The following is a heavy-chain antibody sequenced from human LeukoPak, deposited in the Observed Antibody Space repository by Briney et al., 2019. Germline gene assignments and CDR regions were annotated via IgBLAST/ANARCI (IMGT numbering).Heavy chain of an antibody. J-gene: IGHJ3*02. Sequence: PETLSLTCTVSGGSISSYYWSWIRQPPGKGLEWIGYIYTSGSTNYNPSLKSRVTISVDTSKNQFSLKLSSVTAADTAVYYCARQIWGSSRGPFDIWGQGTMVTVSS. CDR3: ARQIWGSSRGPFDI. CDR2: IYTSGST. D-gene: IGHD6-13*01. CDR1: GGSISSYY. V-gene: IGHV4-4*09.